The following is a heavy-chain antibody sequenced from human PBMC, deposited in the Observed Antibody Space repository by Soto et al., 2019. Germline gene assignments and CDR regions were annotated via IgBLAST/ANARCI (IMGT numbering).Heavy chain of an antibody. CDR1: GFTFSSYA. J-gene: IGHJ3*02. Sequence: GPLRLSCAASGFTFSSYAMSWVRQAPGKGLEWVSAISGSGGSTYYADSVKGRFTISRDNSKNTLYLQMNSLRAEDTAVYYCAKDLSRFIAVAVAFDIWGQGTMVTVSS. D-gene: IGHD6-19*01. V-gene: IGHV3-23*01. CDR2: ISGSGGST. CDR3: AKDLSRFIAVAVAFDI.